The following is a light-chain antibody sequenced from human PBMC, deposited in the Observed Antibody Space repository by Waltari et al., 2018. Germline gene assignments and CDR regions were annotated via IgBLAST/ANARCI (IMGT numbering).Light chain of an antibody. CDR3: QQYNSYSPTWT. CDR2: EAS. V-gene: IGKV1-5*01. J-gene: IGKJ1*01. Sequence: DIQMTQSPSTLSASVGDRVTITCRASQSISSWLAWYQQKPGKAPKLLIYEASSLESGVQSRFSGSGSGTEFPLTISSLQPDDFATYYCQQYNSYSPTWTFGQGTKVEIK. CDR1: QSISSW.